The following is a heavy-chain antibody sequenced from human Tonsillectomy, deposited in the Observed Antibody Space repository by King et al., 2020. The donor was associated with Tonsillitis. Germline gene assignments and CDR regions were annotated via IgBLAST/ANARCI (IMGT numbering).Heavy chain of an antibody. CDR3: ARHSGGNHDVFDI. CDR1: GGSISSYY. D-gene: IGHD3-10*01. V-gene: IGHV4-59*08. Sequence: VQLQESGPGLVKSSETLSLTCTVSGGSISSYYWTWIRQPPGKGLEWIGYIHYSGSTNYNPSLKSRVTISVDTSKNQFSLKLSPVTAVDTAVYYCARHSGGNHDVFDIWGQGHWSPSLQ. CDR2: IHYSGST. J-gene: IGHJ3*02.